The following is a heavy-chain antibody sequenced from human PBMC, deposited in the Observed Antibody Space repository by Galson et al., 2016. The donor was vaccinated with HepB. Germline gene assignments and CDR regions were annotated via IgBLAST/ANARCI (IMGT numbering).Heavy chain of an antibody. CDR2: IGASGGYI. V-gene: IGHV3-21*01. D-gene: IGHD3-10*01. CDR1: DFTFSNYN. CDR3: ARDLNYYVSGNYYKFFDY. J-gene: IGHJ4*02. Sequence: SLRLSCAASDFTFSNYNMNWVRQAPGKGLEWVSSIGASGGYIYYADSVKGRFTISRDNAKNSLYLQTNSLRAEDTAVYYCARDLNYYVSGNYYKFFDYWGQGVLVTVS.